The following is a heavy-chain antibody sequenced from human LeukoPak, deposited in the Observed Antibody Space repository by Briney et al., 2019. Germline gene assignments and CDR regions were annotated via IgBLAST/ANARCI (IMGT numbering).Heavy chain of an antibody. J-gene: IGHJ5*02. CDR2: IIPIFGTA. Sequence: ASVKVSCKASGGTFSSYAISWVRQAPGQGLEWMGGIIPIFGTANYAQKFQGRVTITADESTSTAYMELSSLRSEDTAVYYCARDPCSGGSCLNWFDPWGQGTLVTVSS. V-gene: IGHV1-69*13. D-gene: IGHD2-15*01. CDR3: ARDPCSGGSCLNWFDP. CDR1: GGTFSSYA.